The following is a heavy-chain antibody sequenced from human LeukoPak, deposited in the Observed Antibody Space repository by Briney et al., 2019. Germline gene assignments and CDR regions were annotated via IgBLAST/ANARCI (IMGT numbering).Heavy chain of an antibody. CDR1: GGSISSSSYY. CDR3: ARPQFNGFGVGRIYYFDY. CDR2: IYYSGST. Sequence: PSETLSLTCAVSGGSISSSSYYWGWIRQPPGKGLEWIGSIYYSGSTYYNPSLKSRVTISVDTSKNQFSLKLSSVTAADTAVYYCARPQFNGFGVGRIYYFDYWGQGTLVTVSS. V-gene: IGHV4-39*01. J-gene: IGHJ4*02. D-gene: IGHD3-10*01.